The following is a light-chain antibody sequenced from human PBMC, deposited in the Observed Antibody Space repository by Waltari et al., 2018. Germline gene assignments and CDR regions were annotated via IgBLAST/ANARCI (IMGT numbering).Light chain of an antibody. Sequence: EIVLTQSPGTLSLSPGERATFPCRASQSVSRTLAWYQQKPGQAPRLLIYDASSRATGIPDRFSGSGSGTDFSLTISRLEPEDFAVYYCQKYGTLPATFGQGTKVEIK. CDR1: QSVSRT. J-gene: IGKJ1*01. V-gene: IGKV3-20*01. CDR2: DAS. CDR3: QKYGTLPAT.